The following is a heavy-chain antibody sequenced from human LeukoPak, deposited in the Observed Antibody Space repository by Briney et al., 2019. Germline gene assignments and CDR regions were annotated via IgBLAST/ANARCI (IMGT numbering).Heavy chain of an antibody. Sequence: GGSLRLSCSASGFTFSAYAMYWVRQAPGKGLDFVSGISSNGDRLFYADSVKGRFTISRDNAKNTLYLQMNSLRAEDTAVYYCARKYCSTTSCLFDNWGQGTLVTVSS. J-gene: IGHJ4*02. CDR3: ARKYCSTTSCLFDN. D-gene: IGHD2-2*01. CDR1: GFTFSAYA. V-gene: IGHV3-64*04. CDR2: ISSNGDRL.